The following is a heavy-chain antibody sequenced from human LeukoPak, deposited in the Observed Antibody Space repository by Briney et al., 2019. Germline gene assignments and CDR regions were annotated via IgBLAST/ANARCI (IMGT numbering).Heavy chain of an antibody. J-gene: IGHJ4*02. CDR3: ARSPVGVRKKHDF. Sequence: ASVKVSCKASGYTFTSYDINWVRQATGQGLEWMGWMNPTSGHTGYAQNFQGRVTMTRDTSISTAYMELNSLTSGDTAVYYCARSPVGVRKKHDFWGQGTLVIASS. D-gene: IGHD3-10*01. CDR1: GYTFTSYD. CDR2: MNPTSGHT. V-gene: IGHV1-8*01.